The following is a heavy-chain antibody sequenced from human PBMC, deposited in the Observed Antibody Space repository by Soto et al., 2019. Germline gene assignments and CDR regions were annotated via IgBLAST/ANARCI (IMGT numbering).Heavy chain of an antibody. CDR2: IVVGSGNT. V-gene: IGHV1-58*01. J-gene: IGHJ6*02. Sequence: SVKVSCKASGFTFTSSAVQWVRQARGQRLEWIGWIVVGSGNTNYAQKFQERVTITRDMSTGTAYMELSSLRSEDTAVYYCAAEYQLLLSRHGMDVWGQGTTVPSP. CDR1: GFTFTSSA. CDR3: AAEYQLLLSRHGMDV. D-gene: IGHD2-2*01.